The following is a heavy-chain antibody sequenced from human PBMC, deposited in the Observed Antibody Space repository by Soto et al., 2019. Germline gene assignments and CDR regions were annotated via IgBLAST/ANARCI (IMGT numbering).Heavy chain of an antibody. V-gene: IGHV1-69*01. CDR3: ARALSIAAAGTGWFDP. CDR1: GGTFSSYT. D-gene: IGHD6-13*01. CDR2: IIPIFGTA. Sequence: QVQLVQSGAEVKKPGSSVKVSCKASGGTFSSYTISWVRQAPGQGLEWMGGIIPIFGTANYAQKFQGRVTITADESTSTSYMELSSLRSEDTAVYYCARALSIAAAGTGWFDPWGQGTLVTVSS. J-gene: IGHJ5*02.